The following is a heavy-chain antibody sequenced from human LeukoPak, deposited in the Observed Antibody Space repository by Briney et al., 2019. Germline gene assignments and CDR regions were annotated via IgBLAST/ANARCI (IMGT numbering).Heavy chain of an antibody. CDR3: ASLYGDYVNY. D-gene: IGHD4-17*01. V-gene: IGHV3-66*01. J-gene: IGHJ4*02. Sequence: GGSLRLSCAASGFTFSSYEMNWVRQAPGKGLEWASVIYSGGSTYYADSVKGRFTISRDNSKNTLYLQMNSLRAEDTAVYYCASLYGDYVNYWGQGTLVTVSS. CDR1: GFTFSSYE. CDR2: IYSGGST.